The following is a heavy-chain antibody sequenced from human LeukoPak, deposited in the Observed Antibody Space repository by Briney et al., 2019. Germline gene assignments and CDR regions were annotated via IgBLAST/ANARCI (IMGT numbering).Heavy chain of an antibody. D-gene: IGHD2-2*01. CDR3: ARDLGYCSSTSCYLGFDI. CDR2: IIPIFGTA. V-gene: IGHV1-69*13. Sequence: ASVKVSCKASGGTFSSYAISWVRQAPGQGLEWMGGIIPIFGTANYAQKFQGRVTITADESTSTAYMELSSLRSEDTAVYYCARDLGYCSSTSCYLGFDIWGQGTMVTVSS. J-gene: IGHJ3*02. CDR1: GGTFSSYA.